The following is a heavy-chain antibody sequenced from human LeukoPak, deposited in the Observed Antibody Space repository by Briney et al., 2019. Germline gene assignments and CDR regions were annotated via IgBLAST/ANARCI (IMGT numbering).Heavy chain of an antibody. CDR3: ARISWGSGWGYFDL. J-gene: IGHJ2*01. CDR1: GYSFTTNA. Sequence: ASVKVSCRASGYSFTTNATNWMRQAPGQGLEWMGWINTNTGNPTYAQGFTGRFVFSLDTSVSTAYLQINSLKAEDSAVYYCARISWGSGWGYFDLWGRGTLVTVSS. D-gene: IGHD7-27*01. CDR2: INTNTGNP. V-gene: IGHV7-4-1*02.